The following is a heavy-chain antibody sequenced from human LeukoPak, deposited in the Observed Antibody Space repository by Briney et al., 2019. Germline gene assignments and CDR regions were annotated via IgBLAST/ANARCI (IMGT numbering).Heavy chain of an antibody. J-gene: IGHJ6*04. CDR3: ARDRPPLDV. Sequence: PGGSLRLSRAASGFTFSSYWMSWVRQASGKGLEWVANIKQEGSEKYYVDSVKGLFTISRDHAKNSLYLQMNSLRAEDTAVYYCARDRPPLDVWGKRTTVTVSS. CDR2: IKQEGSEK. CDR1: GFTFSSYW. V-gene: IGHV3-7*01.